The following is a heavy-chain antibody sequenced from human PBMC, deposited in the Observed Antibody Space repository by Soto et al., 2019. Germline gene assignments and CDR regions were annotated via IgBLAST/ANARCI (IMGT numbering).Heavy chain of an antibody. CDR2: ISSSGSTI. J-gene: IGHJ4*02. CDR1: GFTFSDYY. V-gene: IGHV3-11*01. Sequence: PXGSLLLACAASGFTFSDYYMSWIRQAPGKGLEWVSYISSSGSTIYYADSVKGRFTISRDNAKNSLYLQMNSLRAEDTAVYYCARWFETSLYYWGQGTLVTVSS. CDR3: ARWFETSLYY. D-gene: IGHD3-10*01.